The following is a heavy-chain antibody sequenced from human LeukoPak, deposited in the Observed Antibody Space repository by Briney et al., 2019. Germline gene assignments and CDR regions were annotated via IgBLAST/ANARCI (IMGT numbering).Heavy chain of an antibody. D-gene: IGHD3-22*01. Sequence: PGGSLRLPCAASGFTFDDYGMSWVRQAPGKGLEWVSGINWNGGSTGYADSVKGRFTISRDNAKNSLYLQMNSLRAEDTALYYCARVIPYYYDSSGYYYYFDYWGQGTLVTVSS. CDR2: INWNGGST. J-gene: IGHJ4*02. CDR3: ARVIPYYYDSSGYYYYFDY. CDR1: GFTFDDYG. V-gene: IGHV3-20*04.